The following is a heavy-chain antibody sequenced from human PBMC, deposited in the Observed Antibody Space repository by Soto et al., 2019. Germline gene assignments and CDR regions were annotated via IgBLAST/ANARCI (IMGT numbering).Heavy chain of an antibody. CDR2: ISYDGSNK. J-gene: IGHJ6*02. D-gene: IGHD6-13*01. Sequence: QVQLVESGGGVVQPGRSLRLSCAASGFTFSSYAMHWVRQAPGKGLEWVAVISYDGSNKYYADSVKGRFTISRDNSKNTXYLXMNSLRAEDTAVYYCARDSWSWAAVGTYYYYGMDVWGQGTTVTVSS. V-gene: IGHV3-30-3*01. CDR3: ARDSWSWAAVGTYYYYGMDV. CDR1: GFTFSSYA.